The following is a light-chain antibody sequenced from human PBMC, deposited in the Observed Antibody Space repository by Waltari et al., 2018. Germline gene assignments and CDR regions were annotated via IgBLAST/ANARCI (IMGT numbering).Light chain of an antibody. CDR3: MIFHGNAWV. J-gene: IGLJ2*01. V-gene: IGLV5-45*03. Sequence: QAVLTQPSSLSASPGASASLPCTLRSGINVGAYRIYWYQQKPGSPPQYLLRYKSDSAKGLGSGVPSRFSGSKDASANAGILLISGLQSDDEADYYCMIFHGNAWVFGGGTKLTVL. CDR1: SGINVGAYR. CDR2: YKSDSAK.